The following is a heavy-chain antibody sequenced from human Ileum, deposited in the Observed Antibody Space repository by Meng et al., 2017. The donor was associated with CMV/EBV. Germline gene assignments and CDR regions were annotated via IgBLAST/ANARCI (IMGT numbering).Heavy chain of an antibody. CDR2: IYSSGLT. J-gene: IGHJ4*02. V-gene: IGHV4-59*01. Sequence: SETLSLTCFVSGGSLNNYYWSWIRQPPGKGLEWIGHIYSSGLTSYNFPLKSRVTISVDTSKNQFSLNLTSVTAADTAVYYCARHFSGWSYYFDHWGQGTRVT. CDR3: ARHFSGWSYYFDH. D-gene: IGHD6-19*01. CDR1: GGSLNNYY.